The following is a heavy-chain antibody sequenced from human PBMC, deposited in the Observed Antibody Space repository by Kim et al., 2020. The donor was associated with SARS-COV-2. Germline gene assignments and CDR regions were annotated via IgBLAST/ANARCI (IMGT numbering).Heavy chain of an antibody. CDR1: GYTFTGYY. CDR2: INPNSGGT. J-gene: IGHJ4*02. Sequence: ASVKVSCKASGYTFTGYYMHWVRQAPGQGLEWMGRINPNSGGTNYAQKFQGRVTMTRDTSISTAYMELSRLRSDDTAVYYCASHGSLWFREIRYFDYWGQGTLVTVSS. V-gene: IGHV1-2*06. CDR3: ASHGSLWFREIRYFDY. D-gene: IGHD3-10*01.